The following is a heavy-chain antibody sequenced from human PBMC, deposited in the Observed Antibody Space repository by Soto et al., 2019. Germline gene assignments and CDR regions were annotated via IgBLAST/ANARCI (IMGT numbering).Heavy chain of an antibody. CDR3: ARDRIGSGWSLDY. Sequence: EVQLLESGGGLVQPGGSLRLSCAASGFTFSIYDMSWVRQAPGKGLEWVSAITGSGYGTYYADSVKGWFTISRDNSKNTLYLQMNSLRAEDTAVYYCARDRIGSGWSLDYWGQGTLVTVSS. D-gene: IGHD6-19*01. V-gene: IGHV3-23*01. CDR2: ITGSGYGT. J-gene: IGHJ4*02. CDR1: GFTFSIYD.